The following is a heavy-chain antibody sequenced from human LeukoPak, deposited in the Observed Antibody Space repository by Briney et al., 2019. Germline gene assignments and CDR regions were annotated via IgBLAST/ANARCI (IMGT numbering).Heavy chain of an antibody. CDR3: ARDYYYYGSGSYYLGY. J-gene: IGHJ4*02. D-gene: IGHD3-10*01. CDR1: GYTFTSYG. V-gene: IGHV1-18*01. CDR2: ISAYNGNT. Sequence: ASVKVSCKASGYTFTSYGISWVRQAPGQGLEWMGWISAYNGNTNYAQKLQGRVTMTTDTSTSTAYMELRSLRSDDTAVYYCARDYYYYGSGSYYLGYWGQGTLVTVSS.